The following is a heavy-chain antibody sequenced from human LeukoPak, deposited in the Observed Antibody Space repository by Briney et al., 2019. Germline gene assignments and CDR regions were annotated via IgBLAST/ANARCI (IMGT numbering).Heavy chain of an antibody. D-gene: IGHD2-15*01. V-gene: IGHV4-34*01. CDR3: ARGVRCSGGACYPKDNWFDP. CDR1: GGSFSGYY. Sequence: SETLSLTCAVYGGSFSGYYWSWIRQPPGKGLEWIGEINHSGSTNYNPSLKSRVTISVDTSKNQFSLKLSSVTAADTAMYYCARGVRCSGGACYPKDNWFDPWGQGALVTVSS. J-gene: IGHJ5*02. CDR2: INHSGST.